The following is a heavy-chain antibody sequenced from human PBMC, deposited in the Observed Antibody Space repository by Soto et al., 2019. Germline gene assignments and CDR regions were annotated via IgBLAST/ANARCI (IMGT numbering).Heavy chain of an antibody. J-gene: IGHJ5*02. CDR3: ASGGGVAAAGPSHWFDP. Sequence: ASVKVSCKASGYTFTSYAMHWVRQAPGQRLEWMGWINAGNGNTKYSQKFQGRVTITRDTSASTAYMELSSLRSEDTAVYYCASGGGVAAAGPSHWFDPRGQGTLVTVSS. D-gene: IGHD6-13*01. CDR1: GYTFTSYA. CDR2: INAGNGNT. V-gene: IGHV1-3*01.